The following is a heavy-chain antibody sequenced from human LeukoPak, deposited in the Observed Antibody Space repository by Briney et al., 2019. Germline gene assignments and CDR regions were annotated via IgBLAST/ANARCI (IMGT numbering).Heavy chain of an antibody. CDR3: AKCTRGWSFDY. CDR1: GFTFSDYA. Sequence: PGGSLRLSCAASGFTFSDYAMSWVRQAPGKGLEWVLGISGSGGSTYYADSVKGRFTVSRDNSKNTLYLQMNSLRAEDTAVYYCAKCTRGWSFDYWGQGTLVTVSS. CDR2: ISGSGGST. V-gene: IGHV3-23*01. J-gene: IGHJ4*02. D-gene: IGHD6-19*01.